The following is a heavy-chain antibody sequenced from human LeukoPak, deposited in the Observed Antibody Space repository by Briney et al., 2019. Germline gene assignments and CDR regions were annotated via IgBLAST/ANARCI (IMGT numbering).Heavy chain of an antibody. CDR3: ARASIAAAGPIFDY. Sequence: SETLSLTCTVSGGFISSGGYYWSWIRQHPGKGLEWIGYIYYSGSTYYNPSLKSRVTISVDTSKNQFSLKLSSVTAADTAVYYCARASIAAAGPIFDYWGQGTLVTVSS. D-gene: IGHD6-13*01. J-gene: IGHJ4*02. V-gene: IGHV4-31*03. CDR1: GGFISSGGYY. CDR2: IYYSGST.